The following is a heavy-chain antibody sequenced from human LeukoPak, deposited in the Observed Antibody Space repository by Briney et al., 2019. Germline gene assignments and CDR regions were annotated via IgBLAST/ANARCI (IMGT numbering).Heavy chain of an antibody. CDR1: GFNVSSYY. J-gene: IGHJ4*02. CDR3: ARDGGRDSTYWYYY. Sequence: GGSLRLSCAASGFNVSSYYMSWVRQAPGKGLKWVSVLYSDESTYYADFVKGRFTISRDNSKNTVYLHMNSLRDEDTAVYFCARDGGRDSTYWYYYWGQGTLVTVSS. CDR2: LYSDEST. D-gene: IGHD6-13*01. V-gene: IGHV3-66*01.